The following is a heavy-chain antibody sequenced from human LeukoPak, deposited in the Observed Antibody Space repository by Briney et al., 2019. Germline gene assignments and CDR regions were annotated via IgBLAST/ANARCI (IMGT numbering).Heavy chain of an antibody. CDR3: ARGGGYSYDYGMDV. J-gene: IGHJ6*02. D-gene: IGHD5-18*01. CDR2: MNPNSGNT. V-gene: IGHV1-8*01. Sequence: VASVKVSCKASGYTFTSYDINWVRQATGHGLEWMGWMNPNSGNTGYAQKFQGRVTMTRNTSISTAYMELSSLRSEDTAVYYCARGGGYSYDYGMDVWGQGTTVTVSS. CDR1: GYTFTSYD.